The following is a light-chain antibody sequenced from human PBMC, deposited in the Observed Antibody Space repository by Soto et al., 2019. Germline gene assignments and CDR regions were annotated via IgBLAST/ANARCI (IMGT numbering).Light chain of an antibody. CDR1: QSISDN. Sequence: EIVMTQSPATLSVSPGGRATLSCRASQSISDNLAWYQQKPGQAPRLLISGASTRATGIPDRFSGSGSGTDFTLTISRLEPEDFALYYCQQYGSSPISFGQGTQLEIK. CDR3: QQYGSSPIS. CDR2: GAS. V-gene: IGKV3-20*01. J-gene: IGKJ5*01.